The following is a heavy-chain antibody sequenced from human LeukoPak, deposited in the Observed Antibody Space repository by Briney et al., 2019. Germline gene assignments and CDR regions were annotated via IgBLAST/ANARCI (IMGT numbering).Heavy chain of an antibody. CDR3: ERLLDNYINGDPGTFDV. Sequence: SETLSLTCTVSGRSLSGHYWSWIRQPPGKGLEWIGYVCYTGRTKYNPSLQSRVSISINPSKSQSSLKLTSVTSGDPAAISCERLLDNYINGDPGTFDVWGQGTTVIVSS. V-gene: IGHV4-59*11. CDR1: GRSLSGHY. CDR2: VCYTGRT. J-gene: IGHJ3*01. D-gene: IGHD2-8*01.